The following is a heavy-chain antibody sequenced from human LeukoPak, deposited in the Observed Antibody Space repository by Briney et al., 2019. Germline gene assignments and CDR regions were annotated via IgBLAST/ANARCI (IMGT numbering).Heavy chain of an antibody. V-gene: IGHV1-69*04. CDR2: IIPILGIA. Sequence: ASVKVSCKASGGTFSSYAISWVRQAPGQGLEWMGRIIPILGIANYAQKFQGRVTITADKSTSTAYMELSSLRSEDTAVYYCARDDSSSSFLPFDYWGQGTLVTVSS. CDR1: GGTFSSYA. J-gene: IGHJ4*02. CDR3: ARDDSSSSFLPFDY. D-gene: IGHD6-13*01.